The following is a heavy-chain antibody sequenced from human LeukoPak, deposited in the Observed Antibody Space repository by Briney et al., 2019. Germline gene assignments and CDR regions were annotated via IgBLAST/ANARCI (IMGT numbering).Heavy chain of an antibody. D-gene: IGHD3-16*01. J-gene: IGHJ6*03. V-gene: IGHV1-8*01. CDR1: GYTFTSYD. CDR3: ARGQRLPYYYYYYMDV. CDR2: MNPNSGNT. Sequence: ASVKVSCKASGYTFTSYDINWVRQATGQGLEWMGWMNPNSGNTGYAQRFQGRVTMTRNTSISTAYIELSSLRSEDTAVYYCARGQRLPYYYYYYMDVWGKGTTVTVSS.